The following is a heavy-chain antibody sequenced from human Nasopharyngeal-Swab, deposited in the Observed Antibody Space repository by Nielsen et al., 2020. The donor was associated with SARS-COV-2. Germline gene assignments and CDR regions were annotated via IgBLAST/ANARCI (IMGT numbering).Heavy chain of an antibody. Sequence: WIRQPPGKGLEWIGSIYYSGSTYYNPSLKSRVTISVDRSKNQFFLKLSSVTAADTAVYYCARVGGDYYYYYYMDVWGKGTTVTVSS. V-gene: IGHV4-39*07. CDR3: ARVGGDYYYYYYMDV. CDR2: IYYSGST. D-gene: IGHD1-26*01. J-gene: IGHJ6*03.